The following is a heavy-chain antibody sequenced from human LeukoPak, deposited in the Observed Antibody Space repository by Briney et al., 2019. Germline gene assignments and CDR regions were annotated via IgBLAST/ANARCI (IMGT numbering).Heavy chain of an antibody. CDR1: GFTFSSYS. D-gene: IGHD6-19*01. CDR3: ARDGSAVAPHDVNWFDP. J-gene: IGHJ5*02. CDR2: ISSSSSYI. V-gene: IGHV3-21*01. Sequence: KTGGSLRLSCAASGFTFSSYSMNWVRQAPGKGLKWVSYISSSSSYIYYADSVKGRFTISRDTAKNSLYLQMNSLRPEDTAVYYCARDGSAVAPHDVNWFDPWGQGTLVTVS.